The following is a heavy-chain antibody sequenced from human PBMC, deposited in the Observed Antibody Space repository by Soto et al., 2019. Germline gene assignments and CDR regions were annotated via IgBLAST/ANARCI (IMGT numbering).Heavy chain of an antibody. J-gene: IGHJ5*02. D-gene: IGHD2-15*01. CDR2: ISYSGST. CDR1: GGSISSGDFY. Sequence: PSETLSLTCTVSGGSISSGDFYWSWIRQPPGRGLEWIGYISYSGSTYYNTSLKSRVTISVDTSKNQFSLKLNSVTAADTAVYSCARGGPTGGSYKYNWFDPWGQGTLVTVSS. CDR3: ARGGPTGGSYKYNWFDP. V-gene: IGHV4-30-4*01.